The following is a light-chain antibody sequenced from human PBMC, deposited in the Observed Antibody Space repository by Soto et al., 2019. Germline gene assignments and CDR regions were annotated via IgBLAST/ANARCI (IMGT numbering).Light chain of an antibody. V-gene: IGKV3-20*01. CDR1: QSVSSSY. CDR2: GAS. J-gene: IGKJ1*01. Sequence: EIVLTQSPGTLSLSPGERATLSCRASQSVSSSYLAWYQQKPGQAPRLLIYGASSRATGIPDRFSGSGSGTDFTLTISRLEPADFAVYYCQQYGSTKGTFGQGTKV. CDR3: QQYGSTKGT.